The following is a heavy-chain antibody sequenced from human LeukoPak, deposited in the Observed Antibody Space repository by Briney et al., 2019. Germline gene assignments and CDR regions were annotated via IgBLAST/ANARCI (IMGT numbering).Heavy chain of an antibody. CDR1: GFTFSSYW. Sequence: PGGSLRLSCAASGFTFSSYWMSWVRQAPGKGLEWVANIKQDGSEKYYVDSVKGRFTISRDNAKNSLYLQMNSLRAEDTAVYYCARLAVEYGDYEGFDPWGQGTLVTVSP. D-gene: IGHD4-17*01. CDR2: IKQDGSEK. J-gene: IGHJ5*02. CDR3: ARLAVEYGDYEGFDP. V-gene: IGHV3-7*01.